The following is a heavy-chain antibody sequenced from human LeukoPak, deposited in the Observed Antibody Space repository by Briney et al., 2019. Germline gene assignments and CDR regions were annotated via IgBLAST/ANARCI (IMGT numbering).Heavy chain of an antibody. Sequence: GGSLRLSCAAFGFTFSSYAMGWVRQAPGKGLEWVSAISGSGGSTYYADSVKGRFTISRDNSKNTLYLQMNSLRAEDTAVYYCAKDRGSYYFDYWGQGTLVTVSS. CDR3: AKDRGSYYFDY. J-gene: IGHJ4*02. V-gene: IGHV3-23*01. CDR1: GFTFSSYA. CDR2: ISGSGGST. D-gene: IGHD3-10*01.